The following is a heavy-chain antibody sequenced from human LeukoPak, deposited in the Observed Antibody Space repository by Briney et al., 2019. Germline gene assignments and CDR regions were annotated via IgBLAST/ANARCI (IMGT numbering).Heavy chain of an antibody. CDR3: ARIETATGPAGPAGY. J-gene: IGHJ4*02. V-gene: IGHV3-21*04. D-gene: IGHD3-9*01. CDR2: ITGDSAYI. CDR1: GFTFSTYA. Sequence: PGGSLRLSCAASGFTFSTYAMNWVRQAPGEGLKWVSCITGDSAYIYYADSVKGRFTISRDNANKSLYLQMNSLRADDTAVYYCARIETATGPAGPAGYWGQGTLVTVSS.